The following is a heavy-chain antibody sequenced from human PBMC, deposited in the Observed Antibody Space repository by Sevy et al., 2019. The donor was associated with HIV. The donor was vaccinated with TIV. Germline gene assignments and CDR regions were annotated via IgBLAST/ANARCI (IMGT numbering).Heavy chain of an antibody. CDR2: IYHSGST. D-gene: IGHD2-15*01. CDR3: ARDGCSGGSCHSEYNWFDP. CDR1: GGSISSYY. Sequence: SETLSLTCTVSGGSISSYYWSWIRQPPGKGLEWIGYIYHSGSTNYNPSIKSRVTISVDTSKNQFSLKLSSVTAADTAVYYCARDGCSGGSCHSEYNWFDPWGQGTLVTVSP. J-gene: IGHJ5*02. V-gene: IGHV4-59*01.